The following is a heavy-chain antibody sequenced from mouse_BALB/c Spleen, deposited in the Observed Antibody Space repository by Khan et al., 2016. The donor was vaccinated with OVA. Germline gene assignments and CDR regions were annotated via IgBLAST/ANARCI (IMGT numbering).Heavy chain of an antibody. D-gene: IGHD2-4*01. Sequence: VQLQESGPGLVAPSQSLSITCTVSGFSLTGYGVNWVRQPPGKGLEWLGMIWGDGSTDYNSALKSRMSIRKDNSKSQVFLQMNSLHTDYTARYYCAREVYYDYAYYYAMDYWGQGTSVTVSS. CDR2: IWGDGST. J-gene: IGHJ4*01. CDR3: AREVYYDYAYYYAMDY. CDR1: GFSLTGYG. V-gene: IGHV2-6-7*01.